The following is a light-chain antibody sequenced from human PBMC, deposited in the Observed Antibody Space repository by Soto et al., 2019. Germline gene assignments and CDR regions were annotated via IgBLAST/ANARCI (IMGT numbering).Light chain of an antibody. J-gene: IGKJ5*01. Sequence: DVVMTQSPLSLPVTLGHPASIAFSSSRILVYSDGDTYLSWFQQRPGQSPRRLLSQVSNRDSGVPDRFSGSGSGTDFTLKISSVEADDVAVYYCMQNTHWPITFGQGTRLEIK. CDR1: RILVYSDGDTY. V-gene: IGKV2-30*01. CDR2: QVS. CDR3: MQNTHWPIT.